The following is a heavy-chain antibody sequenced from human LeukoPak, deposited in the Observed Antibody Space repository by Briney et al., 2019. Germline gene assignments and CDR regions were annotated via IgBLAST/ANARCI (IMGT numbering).Heavy chain of an antibody. CDR1: GGTFSSYA. D-gene: IGHD6-13*01. CDR3: ARSGYSSSFEYYYFMDV. V-gene: IGHV1-69*06. J-gene: IGHJ6*03. CDR2: IIPIFGTA. Sequence: SVNDTFKASGGTFSSYAISWVRQAPGQGLEWMGRIIPIFGTANYAQKFQGRVTITADKSTSTAYMELSSLRSEDTAVYYCARSGYSSSFEYYYFMDVEGRGQTVTVSS.